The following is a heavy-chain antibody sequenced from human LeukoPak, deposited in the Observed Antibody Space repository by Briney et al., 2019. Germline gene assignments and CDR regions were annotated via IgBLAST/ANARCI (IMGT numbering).Heavy chain of an antibody. J-gene: IGHJ5*02. CDR2: ISSSSATI. V-gene: IGHV3-48*01. D-gene: IGHD2-15*01. CDR1: GFTFSSYA. CDR3: ARDCRGGSCYSS. Sequence: GGSLRLSCAASGFTFSSYAMSWVRQAPGEGLEWISYISSSSATIYYPDSVKGRFTISRDNARNSLFLQMNSLRVEDTAVYYCARDCRGGSCYSSWGQGTLVTVSS.